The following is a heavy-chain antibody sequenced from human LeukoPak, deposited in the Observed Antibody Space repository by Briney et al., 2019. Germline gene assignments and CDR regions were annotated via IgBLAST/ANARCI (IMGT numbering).Heavy chain of an antibody. CDR2: ISGTGGAT. V-gene: IGHV3-23*01. Sequence: GGSLRPSCVASGFSFGNYAMSWVRQAPGKGLQWVSQISGTGGATWYAGFARDRFTISRDNSKKTLYLQMSGLRVEDTAMYYCVKDPRDTYGTNWFVSWGQGTLLIVSS. J-gene: IGHJ5*01. D-gene: IGHD2-21*01. CDR3: VKDPRDTYGTNWFVS. CDR1: GFSFGNYA.